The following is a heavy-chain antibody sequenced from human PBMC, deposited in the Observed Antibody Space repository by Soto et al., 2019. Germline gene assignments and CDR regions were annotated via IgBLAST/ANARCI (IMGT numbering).Heavy chain of an antibody. CDR3: ARLLLGYCSGGSCYYYYGMDV. Sequence: GESLKISCKGSGYSFTSYWIGWVRQMPGKGLEWMGIIYPGDSDTRYSPSFQGQVTISADKSISTAYLQWSSLKALDTAMYYCARLLLGYCSGGSCYYYYGMDVWGQGTTVTVSS. CDR2: IYPGDSDT. CDR1: GYSFTSYW. D-gene: IGHD2-15*01. J-gene: IGHJ6*02. V-gene: IGHV5-51*01.